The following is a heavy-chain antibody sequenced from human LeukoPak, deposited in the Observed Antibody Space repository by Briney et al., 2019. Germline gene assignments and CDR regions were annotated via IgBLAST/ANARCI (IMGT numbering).Heavy chain of an antibody. CDR2: IYTSGST. V-gene: IGHV4-61*02. D-gene: IGHD2-15*01. CDR1: GGSISSGSYY. CDR3: ARDRDIVVVVGATPYYYYDMDV. Sequence: SQTLSLTCTVSGGSISSGSYYWSWIRQPAGKGLEWIGRIYTSGSTNYNPSLKSRVTISVDTSKNQFSLKLSSVTAADTVVYHCARDRDIVVVVGATPYYYYDMDVWGKGTTVTVSS. J-gene: IGHJ6*03.